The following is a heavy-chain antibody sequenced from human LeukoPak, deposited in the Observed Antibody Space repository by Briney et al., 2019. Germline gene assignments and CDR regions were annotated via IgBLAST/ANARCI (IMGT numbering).Heavy chain of an antibody. Sequence: PSETLSLTCTVSGGSISSGGYYWSWIRQHPGNGMEWIGYIYYSGSTYYNPSLKSRVTISVDTSKNQFSLKLSSVTAADTAVYYCARRGHGYCSSTSCYMASDNWFDPWGQGTLVTVSS. CDR1: GGSISSGGYY. V-gene: IGHV4-31*03. CDR3: ARRGHGYCSSTSCYMASDNWFDP. CDR2: IYYSGST. D-gene: IGHD2-2*02. J-gene: IGHJ5*02.